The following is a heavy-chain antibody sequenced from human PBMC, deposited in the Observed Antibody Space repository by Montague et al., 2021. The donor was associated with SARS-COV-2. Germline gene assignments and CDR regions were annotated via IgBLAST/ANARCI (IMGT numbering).Heavy chain of an antibody. Sequence: SETLFLTCAVYGGSFSGYYWTWIRQSPGKGLEWIAEINHSGSTNYNFDPSLRSRVTISVDTSKSQFSLTLTSVTAADTGVYYCARWDPQTLTLIGLRGKSASDYWGQGTLVTVSS. D-gene: IGHD4-23*01. J-gene: IGHJ4*02. V-gene: IGHV4-34*01. CDR1: GGSFSGYY. CDR3: ARWDPQTLTLIGLRGKSASDY. CDR2: INHSGST.